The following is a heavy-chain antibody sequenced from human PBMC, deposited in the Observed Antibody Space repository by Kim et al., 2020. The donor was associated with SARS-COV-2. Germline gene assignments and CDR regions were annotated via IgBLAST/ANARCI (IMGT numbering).Heavy chain of an antibody. J-gene: IGHJ6*02. CDR1: GFMLSGYW. V-gene: IGHV3-7*01. CDR3: VRGVSGKYGMDV. Sequence: GGSLRLSCAASGFMLSGYWMSWVRQAPGRGLEWVANIKQDGSEKYYMDSVKGRFTISRDNAENSLYLQMNSLRDEDTAVYYCVRGVSGKYGMDVWGQGTT. D-gene: IGHD6-25*01. CDR2: IKQDGSEK.